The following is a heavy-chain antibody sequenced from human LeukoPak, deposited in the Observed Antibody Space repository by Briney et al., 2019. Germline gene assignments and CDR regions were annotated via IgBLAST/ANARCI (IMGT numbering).Heavy chain of an antibody. CDR1: GVTFSSYA. Sequence: GGSLRLSCAASGVTFSSYAMSWVRQAPGKGLEWVSAISGSGGSTYYADSVKGRFTISRDNSKNTLYLQMNSLRAEDTAVYYCATTLEGYDILTGYYNVGFDYWGQGTLVTVSS. CDR2: ISGSGGST. V-gene: IGHV3-23*01. J-gene: IGHJ4*02. CDR3: ATTLEGYDILTGYYNVGFDY. D-gene: IGHD3-9*01.